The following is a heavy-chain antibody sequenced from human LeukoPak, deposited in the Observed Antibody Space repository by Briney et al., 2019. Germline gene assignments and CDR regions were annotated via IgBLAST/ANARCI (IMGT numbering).Heavy chain of an antibody. CDR2: ISTSSSYI. D-gene: IGHD2-15*01. J-gene: IGHJ5*02. V-gene: IGHV3-21*01. CDR3: ARGADGVSSNSRGWFDP. CDR1: GFTFSNYA. Sequence: GGSLRLSCAASGFTFSNYAMSWVRRAPGKGLEWGSSISTSSSYIYYADSVRGRFTISRDNAKNSLYLQMNSLRAEDTAVYSCARGADGVSSNSRGWFDPWGQGTLVTVSS.